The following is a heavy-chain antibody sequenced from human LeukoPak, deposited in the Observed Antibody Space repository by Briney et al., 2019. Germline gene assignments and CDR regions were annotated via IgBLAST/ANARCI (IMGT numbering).Heavy chain of an antibody. V-gene: IGHV3-33*01. J-gene: IGHJ3*02. CDR3: ARSLGTVTTRAFDI. CDR1: GFSISSCG. D-gene: IGHD4-17*01. CDR2: IWYDGSNK. Sequence: PGRSLRLSCAASGFSISSCGMHWVRQAPGKGLEWVAVIWYDGSNKYYADSVKGRFTISRDNSKNTLYLQMNSLRAEDTAVYYCARSLGTVTTRAFDIWGQGTMVTVSS.